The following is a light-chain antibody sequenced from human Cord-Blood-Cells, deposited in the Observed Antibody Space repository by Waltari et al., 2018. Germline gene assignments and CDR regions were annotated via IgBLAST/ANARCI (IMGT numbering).Light chain of an antibody. J-gene: IGKJ4*01. V-gene: IGKV3-15*01. CDR2: GAS. CDR1: QSVSSN. Sequence: EIVMTQSPATLTVLPGQRHTLSCSASQSVSSNLAWYQQQPGQAPRLSIYGASPSASGSPSWFSGSGSGAGFTLTISSLQCVYFAVYYCQQYNNWALTVGGGTKVEIK. CDR3: QQYNNWALT.